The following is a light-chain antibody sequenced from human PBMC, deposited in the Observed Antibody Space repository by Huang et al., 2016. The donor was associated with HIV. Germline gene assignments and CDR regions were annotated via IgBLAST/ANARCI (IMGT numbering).Light chain of an antibody. CDR2: TAS. J-gene: IGKJ3*01. Sequence: DIQMTQSPSSLSASVGDGVTITCRASQNIDTYLNWYQQKRGKAPKLLIDTASSLDGGVPSRFSGSGSGTDFTLTISRLQPEDSATYYCQQSYSTLFTFGPGTTVDIK. CDR1: QNIDTY. CDR3: QQSYSTLFT. V-gene: IGKV1-39*01.